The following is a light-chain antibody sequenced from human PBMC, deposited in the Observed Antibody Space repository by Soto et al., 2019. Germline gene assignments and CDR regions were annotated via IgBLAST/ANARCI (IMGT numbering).Light chain of an antibody. CDR3: HQYDNWPQT. CDR2: GAF. Sequence: ILMTLSPGTLSVSPGERATLSSRASQSITEKVVWYQQKSGQAPRLLIYGAFTRAAGVPARFSGSGSGTEFTLTIISLQSEESVVYFCHQYDNWPQTFGQGTRLEIK. V-gene: IGKV3-15*01. CDR1: QSITEK. J-gene: IGKJ5*01.